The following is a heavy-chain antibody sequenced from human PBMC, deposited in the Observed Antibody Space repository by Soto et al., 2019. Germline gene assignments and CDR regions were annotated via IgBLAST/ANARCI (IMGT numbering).Heavy chain of an antibody. J-gene: IGHJ4*02. V-gene: IGHV4-31*03. CDR1: GASVNSGCYY. CDR2: IYFTGNT. Sequence: SETLSLTCTVSGASVNSGCYYWNWVRLLPGRGLEWIGYIYFTGNTYYNPSLESRVTISLDTPQNQFSLELDAVSAADTAVYYCVSGDACGVILAYWGQGALVTLSS. CDR3: VSGDACGVILAY. D-gene: IGHD3-16*02.